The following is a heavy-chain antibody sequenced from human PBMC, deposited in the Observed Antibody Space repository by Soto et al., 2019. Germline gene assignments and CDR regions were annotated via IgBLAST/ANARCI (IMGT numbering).Heavy chain of an antibody. J-gene: IGHJ4*02. CDR2: IWYDGSNK. D-gene: IGHD1-26*01. Sequence: QVQLVESGGGVVQPGRSLRLSCAASGFTFSSYGMHWVRQAPGKGLEWVAVIWYDGSNKYYADSVKGRFTISRDNSKNTLYLQMNSLRAEDTAVYYCARVGATGEGFDYWGQGTLVTVSS. CDR1: GFTFSSYG. V-gene: IGHV3-33*01. CDR3: ARVGATGEGFDY.